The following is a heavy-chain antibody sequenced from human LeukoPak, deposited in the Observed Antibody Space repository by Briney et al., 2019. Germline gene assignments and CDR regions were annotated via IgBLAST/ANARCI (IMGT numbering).Heavy chain of an antibody. CDR1: GFTFSSYA. CDR3: ARGGGLDV. J-gene: IGHJ6*02. CDR2: ISYDGSNK. V-gene: IGHV3-30-3*01. D-gene: IGHD3-16*01. Sequence: PGRSLRLSCAASGFTFSSYAMHWVRQALGKGLEWVAVISYDGSNKYYADSVKGRFTISRDNAKNSLYLQMSNLRAEDTAVYFCARGGGLDVWGQGATVTVSS.